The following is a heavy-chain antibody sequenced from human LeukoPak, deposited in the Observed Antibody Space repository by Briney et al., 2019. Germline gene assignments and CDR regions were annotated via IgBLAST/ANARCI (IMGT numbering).Heavy chain of an antibody. D-gene: IGHD3-22*01. J-gene: IGHJ4*02. V-gene: IGHV4-39*01. CDR2: IYYSGST. CDR1: GGSISSSSYY. CDR3: RGYREITMIVVGGYYFYY. Sequence: PSETLSLTCTVSGGSISSSSYYWGWIRQPPGKGLEWIGSIYYSGSTYYNPSLKSRVTISVDTSKNQFSLKLSSVTAADTAVYYCRGYREITMIVVGGYYFYYWGQGTLVTVSS.